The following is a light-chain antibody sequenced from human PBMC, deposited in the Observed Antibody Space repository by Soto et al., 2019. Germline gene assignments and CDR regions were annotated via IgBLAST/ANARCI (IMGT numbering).Light chain of an antibody. J-gene: IGKJ5*01. CDR3: QQLNAYPLT. V-gene: IGKV1-5*01. CDR1: RSISDW. Sequence: DIQMTQSPSSLSPSVGDRVTITCRASRSISDWLAWYQQKPGKAPNLLIYGASTLQSGVPSRFSGSGSGTDFTLTISNLQPEDFATYYCQQLNAYPLTFGQGTRLEIK. CDR2: GAS.